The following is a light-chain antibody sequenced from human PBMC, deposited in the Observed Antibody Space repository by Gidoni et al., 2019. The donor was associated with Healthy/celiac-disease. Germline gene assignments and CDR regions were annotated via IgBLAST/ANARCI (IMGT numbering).Light chain of an antibody. CDR2: QDS. Sequence: SYELTQPPSVSVSPGQPASITCSGDKLGDKYACWYQQKPGQSPVLVIYQDSKRPSGIPERFSGSNSGNTATLTISGTQARDEADYDCQAWDSSTVVFGGGTKLTVL. V-gene: IGLV3-1*01. CDR3: QAWDSSTVV. J-gene: IGLJ2*01. CDR1: KLGDKY.